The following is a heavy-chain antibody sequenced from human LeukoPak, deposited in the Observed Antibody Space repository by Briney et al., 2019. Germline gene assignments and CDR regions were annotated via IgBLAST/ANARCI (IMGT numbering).Heavy chain of an antibody. J-gene: IGHJ6*02. D-gene: IGHD6-19*01. V-gene: IGHV5-51*01. CDR2: IYPGDSDT. CDR1: GYRFPSYW. CDR3: ARRLAVAGRGYYGMDV. Sequence: GEYLKISCKGPGYRFPSYWIGWVRQMPGKGLEWMGNIYPGDSDTRYGPPFQGQVTISADKSINTAYLQWSSLKASDSAMYYCARRLAVAGRGYYGMDVWGQGTTVTVPS.